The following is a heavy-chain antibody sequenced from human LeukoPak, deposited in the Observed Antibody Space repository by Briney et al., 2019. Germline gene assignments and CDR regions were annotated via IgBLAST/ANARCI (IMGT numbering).Heavy chain of an antibody. D-gene: IGHD6-6*01. Sequence: GGSLRLSCAASGFTFSSYGMHWIRQAPGKGLEWVAVISYDGSNKYYADSVKGRFTISRDNSKNTLYLQMNSLRAEDTAVYYCAKAGPNSSPIDYWGQGTLVTVSS. CDR3: AKAGPNSSPIDY. V-gene: IGHV3-30*18. CDR2: ISYDGSNK. CDR1: GFTFSSYG. J-gene: IGHJ4*02.